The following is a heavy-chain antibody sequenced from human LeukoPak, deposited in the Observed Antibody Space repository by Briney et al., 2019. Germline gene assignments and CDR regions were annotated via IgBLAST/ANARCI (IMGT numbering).Heavy chain of an antibody. CDR2: INPNIGGT. D-gene: IGHD3-9*01. CDR1: GYTFTGYY. Sequence: ASVKVSCKASGYTFTGYYMHWVRQAPGQGLEWMGWINPNIGGTKYAQKFQGRVTMTRDTSISTAYMELSRLRSDDTAVYYCATLYYDILTAYYNGGFDPWGQGTLVTVSS. CDR3: ATLYYDILTAYYNGGFDP. J-gene: IGHJ5*02. V-gene: IGHV1-2*02.